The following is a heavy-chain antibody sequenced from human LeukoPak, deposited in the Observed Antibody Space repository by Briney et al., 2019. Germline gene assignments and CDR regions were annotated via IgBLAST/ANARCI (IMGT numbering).Heavy chain of an antibody. CDR2: INAGNGNT. V-gene: IGHV1-3*03. CDR3: ARSYCSGGSCYSCLDY. D-gene: IGHD2-15*01. Sequence: GASVKVSCKASGYTFTSYAMHWVRQAPGQRLEWMGWINAGNGNTKYSQEFQGRVTITRDTSASTAYMELSSLRSEDMAVYYCARSYCSGGSCYSCLDYWGQGTLVTVS. J-gene: IGHJ4*02. CDR1: GYTFTSYA.